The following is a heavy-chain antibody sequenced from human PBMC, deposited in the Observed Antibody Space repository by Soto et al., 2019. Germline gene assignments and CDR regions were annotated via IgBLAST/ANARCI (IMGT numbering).Heavy chain of an antibody. CDR3: ARKVTLYGMDV. J-gene: IGHJ6*02. Sequence: ASVKVSCKASGYTFTSYGISWVRQAPGQGLEWMGWISAYNGNTNYAQKLQGRVTMTTDTSTSPAYTELRNLRSDDKAVYYCARKVTLYGMDVWGQGTKVKVSS. D-gene: IGHD2-21*02. V-gene: IGHV1-18*01. CDR1: GYTFTSYG. CDR2: ISAYNGNT.